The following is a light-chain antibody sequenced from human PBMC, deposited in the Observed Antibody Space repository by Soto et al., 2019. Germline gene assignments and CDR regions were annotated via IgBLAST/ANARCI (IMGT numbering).Light chain of an antibody. CDR3: TSYTVSTTVL. J-gene: IGLJ2*01. Sequence: QSALTQPASVSGSPGQSITISCTGTNSDIGGFPYVSWYQQHPGKAPKLMIYEVSNRPSGVSHRFSGSKSGNTASLTISGLPAEDAADYYCTSYTVSTTVLFGGGTKVTVL. CDR1: NSDIGGFPY. V-gene: IGLV2-14*01. CDR2: EVS.